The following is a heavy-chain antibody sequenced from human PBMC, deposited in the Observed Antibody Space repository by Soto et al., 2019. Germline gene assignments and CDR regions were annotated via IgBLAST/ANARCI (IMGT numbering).Heavy chain of an antibody. CDR3: ARETPQYNWNSDAFDI. D-gene: IGHD1-20*01. V-gene: IGHV4-34*01. CDR2: INHSGST. CDR1: GGSFSGYY. J-gene: IGHJ3*02. Sequence: QVQLQQWGAGLLKPSETLSLTCAVYGGSFSGYYWSWIRQPPGKGLEWIGEINHSGSTNYNPSLKSRVTISVDTSKNQFSLKLSSVTAADTAVYYCARETPQYNWNSDAFDIWGQGTMVTVSS.